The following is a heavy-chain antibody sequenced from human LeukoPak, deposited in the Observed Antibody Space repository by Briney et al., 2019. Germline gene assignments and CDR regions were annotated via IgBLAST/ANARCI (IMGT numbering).Heavy chain of an antibody. CDR2: IYYSGST. Sequence: SETLSLTCTVSGGSISSSSYYWGWIRQPPGKGLEWIGSIYYSGSTYYNPSLKSRVTISVDTSKNQFSLKLSSVTAADTAVYYCVLSKYYYDSSGYSYFDYWGQGTLVTVSS. D-gene: IGHD3-22*01. CDR3: VLSKYYYDSSGYSYFDY. J-gene: IGHJ4*02. CDR1: GGSISSSSYY. V-gene: IGHV4-39*07.